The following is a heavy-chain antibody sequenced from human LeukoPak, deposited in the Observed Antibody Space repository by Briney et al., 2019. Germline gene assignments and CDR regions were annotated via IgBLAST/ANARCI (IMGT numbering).Heavy chain of an antibody. CDR1: GFTFSSYA. CDR2: ISYDGSNK. D-gene: IGHD6-6*01. Sequence: GGSLRLSCAASGFTFSSYAMHWVRQAPGKGLEWVAVISYDGSNKYYADSVKGRFTISRDNSKNTLYLQMNSLRAEDTAVYYCARGGYSSSIDYWGQGTLVTVSS. V-gene: IGHV3-30-3*01. J-gene: IGHJ4*02. CDR3: ARGGYSSSIDY.